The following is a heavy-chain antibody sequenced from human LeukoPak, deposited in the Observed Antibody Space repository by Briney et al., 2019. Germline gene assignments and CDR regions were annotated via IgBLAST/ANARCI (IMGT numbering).Heavy chain of an antibody. CDR2: IFNTGST. CDR3: ARDICGYNYGSFDS. CDR1: GDSIGRGSYY. V-gene: IGHV4-61*02. D-gene: IGHD5-18*01. J-gene: IGHJ4*02. Sequence: SETLSLTCAVSGDSIGRGSYYWGWIRQPAGKAPEWIGRIFNTGSTSYNPSLKSRVTISVDTSKNQFSLNLRSVTAADTAVYYCARDICGYNYGSFDSWGQGTLVTVSS.